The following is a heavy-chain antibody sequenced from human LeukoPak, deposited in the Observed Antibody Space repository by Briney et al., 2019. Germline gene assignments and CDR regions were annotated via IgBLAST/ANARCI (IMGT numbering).Heavy chain of an antibody. V-gene: IGHV3-30*04. CDR3: ARDSEPVVPAATDNYFDY. CDR1: GFTFSSYA. D-gene: IGHD2-2*01. J-gene: IGHJ4*02. Sequence: PGGSLRLSCAASGFTFSSYAMHWVRQAPGKGLEWVAVISYDGSDKYYADSVKGRFTVSRDNSKNTLYLQMNSLRAEDTAVYYCARDSEPVVPAATDNYFDYWGQGTLVTVSS. CDR2: ISYDGSDK.